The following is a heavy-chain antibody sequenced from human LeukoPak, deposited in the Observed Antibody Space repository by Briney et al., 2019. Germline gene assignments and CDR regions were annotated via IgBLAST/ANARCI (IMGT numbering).Heavy chain of an antibody. J-gene: IGHJ4*02. CDR3: ARAPEWLGTMPYYFDY. V-gene: IGHV4-34*01. CDR2: INHSGST. CDR1: GGSFSGYY. D-gene: IGHD6-19*01. Sequence: PSETLSLTCAVYGGSFSGYYWSWIRQPPGKGLEWIGEINHSGSTNYNPSLKSRVTISVDTSKNQFSLKLSSVTAADTAVYYCARAPEWLGTMPYYFDYWGQGTLVTVSS.